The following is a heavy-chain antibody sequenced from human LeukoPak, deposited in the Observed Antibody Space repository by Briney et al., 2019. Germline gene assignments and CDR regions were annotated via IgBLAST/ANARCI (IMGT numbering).Heavy chain of an antibody. CDR3: ARDNVGATPFDY. CDR1: GFTFSYFW. V-gene: IGHV3-7*05. J-gene: IGHJ4*02. CDR2: INLDGTER. D-gene: IGHD1-26*01. Sequence: GGVLRLSCAASGFTFSYFWMSWVRQAPGKGLEWVANINLDGTERHYVDSVKGRFTISRDNARKSLYLQMNSLRDEDTAVYYCARDNVGATPFDYWGQGTLVTVSS.